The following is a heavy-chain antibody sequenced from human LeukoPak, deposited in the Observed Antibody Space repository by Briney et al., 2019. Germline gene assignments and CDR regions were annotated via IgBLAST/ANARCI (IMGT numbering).Heavy chain of an antibody. CDR1: GFTVSSNY. D-gene: IGHD6-19*01. CDR2: IYSGGST. V-gene: IGHV3-53*04. Sequence: GGSLRLSCAASGFTVSSNYMSWVRQAPGKGLEWVSVIYSGGSTYYADSVKGRFTISRHNSKNTLYLQMNSLRAEDTAVYYCERGGGSGWSSYFDYWGQGTLVTVSS. J-gene: IGHJ4*02. CDR3: ERGGGSGWSSYFDY.